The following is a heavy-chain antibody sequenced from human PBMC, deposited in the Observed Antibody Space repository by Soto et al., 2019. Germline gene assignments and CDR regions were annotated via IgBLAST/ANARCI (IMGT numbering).Heavy chain of an antibody. CDR3: ARDSGYSSAYWEHYFDY. Sequence: PGGSLRLSCATSGFSISDKFMSWVRQAPGKGLEWISVISSGGDPSYADSVKGRFTISRDITKNTLFLQMTSLRADDTAVYFCARDSGYSSAYWEHYFDYCGQGTLVTVYS. CDR2: ISSGGDP. V-gene: IGHV3-53*01. J-gene: IGHJ4*02. CDR1: GFSISDKF. D-gene: IGHD3-16*01.